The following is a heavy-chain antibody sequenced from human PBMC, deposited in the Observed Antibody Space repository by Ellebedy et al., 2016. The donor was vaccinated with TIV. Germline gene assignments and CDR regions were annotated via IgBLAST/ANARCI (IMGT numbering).Heavy chain of an antibody. CDR1: NFNFHEDA. CDR2: VTYNGKDT. Sequence: GESLKISCAASNFNFHEDAMHWVRQAPGKGLEWVALVTYNGKDTYYADSVRGRFTNSRDNSKSTVYLQMRSLNPNETAVYFCARARTLGSGSSLDHWGQGTLVAVSS. V-gene: IGHV3-30*04. CDR3: ARARTLGSGSSLDH. J-gene: IGHJ4*02. D-gene: IGHD3-10*01.